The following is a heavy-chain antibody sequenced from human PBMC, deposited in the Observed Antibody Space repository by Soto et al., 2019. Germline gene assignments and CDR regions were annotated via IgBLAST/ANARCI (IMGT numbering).Heavy chain of an antibody. CDR1: GGSFSGYY. J-gene: IGHJ4*02. CDR2: INHSGST. D-gene: IGHD3-10*01. Sequence: QVQLPQWGAGLLKPSETLSLTCAVYGGSFSGYYWSWIRQPPGKGLEWIGEINHSGSTNYNPSLKSRVTISVDTSTNQVSLKLSSVTAADTAVYYCARSRVRGIDSWGQGTLVTVSS. V-gene: IGHV4-34*01. CDR3: ARSRVRGIDS.